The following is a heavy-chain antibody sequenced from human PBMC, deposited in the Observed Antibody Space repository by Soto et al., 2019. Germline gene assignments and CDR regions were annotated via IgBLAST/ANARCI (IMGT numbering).Heavy chain of an antibody. CDR2: ISWNSNNI. D-gene: IGHD6-19*01. CDR1: GFTFNNYA. Sequence: EVPLVESGGGLVQPGRSLRLSCAASGFTFNNYAMYWVRQAPGKGLEWVSGISWNSNNIGYADSVKGRFTISRDNAKNSLYLQMNSVRPEDTALYYCANSVADYYYGMDVWGQGTTVTVSS. V-gene: IGHV3-9*01. J-gene: IGHJ6*02. CDR3: ANSVADYYYGMDV.